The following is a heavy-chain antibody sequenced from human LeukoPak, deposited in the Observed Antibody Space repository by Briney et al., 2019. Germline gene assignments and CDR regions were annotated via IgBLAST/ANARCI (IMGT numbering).Heavy chain of an antibody. J-gene: IGHJ6*02. CDR1: GFAFSNYG. Sequence: PGGSLSLFCVASGFAFSNYGMHWVRQAPGKGLDWVAVISYDGSDDYNEDSVKGRFTISRDNSKNTLYLEMNSLRDEDTAVYYCAKYSSSSNYYYGMGTRGHGTTVTVSS. CDR3: AKYSSSSNYYYGMGT. D-gene: IGHD6-6*01. CDR2: ISYDGSDD. V-gene: IGHV3-30*18.